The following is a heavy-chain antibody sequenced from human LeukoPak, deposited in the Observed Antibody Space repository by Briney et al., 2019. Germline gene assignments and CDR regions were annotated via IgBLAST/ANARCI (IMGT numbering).Heavy chain of an antibody. Sequence: GGSLRLSCAASGFTYSSYWMSWFRQAPGKGLEWVVNICQCGSEKYYVHSVKGRFTISRDNAKNSLYLQMNSLRAADTAVYYCPRYSTPGRPADAECFQHWGQGTLVTVSS. CDR1: GFTYSSYW. V-gene: IGHV3-7*01. J-gene: IGHJ1*01. D-gene: IGHD1-26*01. CDR3: PRYSTPGRPADAECFQH. CDR2: ICQCGSEK.